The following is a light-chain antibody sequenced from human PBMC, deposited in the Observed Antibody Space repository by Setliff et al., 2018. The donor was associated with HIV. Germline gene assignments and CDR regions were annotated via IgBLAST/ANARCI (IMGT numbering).Light chain of an antibody. CDR2: RTD. CDR3: LLYYRNTWV. J-gene: IGLJ3*02. Sequence: AVVTQEPSLTVSPGGTVTLTCASSTGAATSGYFPNWFQQKPGQVPRSLIYRTDNKHSWTPARFSGSLLGDKAALTLSGVQPEDEAEYYCLLYYRNTWVFGGGTKVTVL. CDR1: TGAATSGYF. V-gene: IGLV7-43*01.